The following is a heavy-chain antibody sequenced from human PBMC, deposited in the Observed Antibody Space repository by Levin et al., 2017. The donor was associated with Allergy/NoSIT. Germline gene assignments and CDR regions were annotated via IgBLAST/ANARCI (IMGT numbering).Heavy chain of an antibody. CDR3: ATTMVGANNGLDV. Sequence: KISCKASGGTFRAYAFTWVRQAPGQGPEWMGGIIPILGTPNYAQKNQGRVTILADESTSTAYMELTNLTSEDTAVYYCATTMVGANNGLDVWGQGTTVTVSS. D-gene: IGHD1-26*01. CDR2: IIPILGTP. J-gene: IGHJ6*02. CDR1: GGTFRAYA. V-gene: IGHV1-69*01.